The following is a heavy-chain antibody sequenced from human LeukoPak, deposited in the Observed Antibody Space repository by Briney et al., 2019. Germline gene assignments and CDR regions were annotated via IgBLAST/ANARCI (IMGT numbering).Heavy chain of an antibody. Sequence: ASVKVSCKASRYTFTSYDINWVRQATGQGLEWMGWMNPNSGNTGYAQKFQGRVTMTRNTSISTAYMELSSLRSEDTAVYYCARGPLYSSGWFYYYYGMDVWGQGTTVTVSS. V-gene: IGHV1-8*01. J-gene: IGHJ6*02. D-gene: IGHD6-19*01. CDR1: RYTFTSYD. CDR2: MNPNSGNT. CDR3: ARGPLYSSGWFYYYYGMDV.